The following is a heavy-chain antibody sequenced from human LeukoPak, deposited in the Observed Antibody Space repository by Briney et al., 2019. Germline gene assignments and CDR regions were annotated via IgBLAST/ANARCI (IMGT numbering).Heavy chain of an antibody. V-gene: IGHV1-69*13. CDR1: GYTFTSYG. D-gene: IGHD2-2*01. J-gene: IGHJ4*02. CDR3: AIVVVPAATRGDY. Sequence: ASVRVSCKASGYTFTSYGISWVRQAPGQGLEWMGGIIPIFNTANFAQKFQGRVTITADESTSTAYMELSSLRSEDTAVYYCAIVVVPAATRGDYWGQGTLVTVSS. CDR2: IIPIFNTA.